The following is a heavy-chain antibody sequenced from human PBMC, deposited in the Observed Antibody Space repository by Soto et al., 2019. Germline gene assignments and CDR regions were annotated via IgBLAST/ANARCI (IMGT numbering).Heavy chain of an antibody. CDR1: GFTFINYA. J-gene: IGHJ2*01. Sequence: EVQILESGGDSVQPGGSVRLSCAGSGFTFINYAMNWVRQAPGKGLEWVSTISGGGDATFFADSVRGRFTFSRDNSKNTVTLQMNSLGVDDTAVYYCARKVVGSTSRPDYWYFDLWGRGTLVTVSS. CDR2: ISGGGDAT. D-gene: IGHD2-21*01. CDR3: ARKVVGSTSRPDYWYFDL. V-gene: IGHV3-23*01.